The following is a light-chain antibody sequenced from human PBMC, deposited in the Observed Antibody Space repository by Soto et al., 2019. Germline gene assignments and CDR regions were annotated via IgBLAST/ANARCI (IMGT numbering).Light chain of an antibody. V-gene: IGLV2-14*01. Sequence: QSALTQPASVSGSPGQSITISCPGTSSDVGGYNYVSWYQQHPGKAPKLMIYDVSNRPSGVSNRFSGSKSGNTASLTISGLQAEDEADYYCSSYTSSSTPWVVFGGGTKLTVL. J-gene: IGLJ2*01. CDR1: SSDVGGYNY. CDR3: SSYTSSSTPWVV. CDR2: DVS.